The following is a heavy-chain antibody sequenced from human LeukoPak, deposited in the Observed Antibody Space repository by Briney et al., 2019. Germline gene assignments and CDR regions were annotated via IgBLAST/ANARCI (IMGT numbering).Heavy chain of an antibody. D-gene: IGHD2-21*02. V-gene: IGHV1-69*13. J-gene: IGHJ5*02. CDR3: ARAPSLVVTASPWLGWFDP. CDR1: GGTFSSYA. Sequence: GASVKVSCKAAGGTFSSYAISWVRQAPGQGLEWMGGINHIFGTAKYAQKFQGRVTITADELTRTAYMELSSLRSEDTAVYYCARAPSLVVTASPWLGWFDPWGQGTLVTVSS. CDR2: INHIFGTA.